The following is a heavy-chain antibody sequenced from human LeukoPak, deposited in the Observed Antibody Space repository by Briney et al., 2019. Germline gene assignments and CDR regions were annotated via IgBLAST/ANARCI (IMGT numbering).Heavy chain of an antibody. J-gene: IGHJ6*03. Sequence: SETLSLTCTVSGGSISSYYWSWIRQPPGKGLEWIGYIYYSGSTNYNPSLKSRVTISVDTSKNQFSLKLSSVTAADTAVYYCARAAAESSGWYDPYYYYMDVWGKGTTVTVSS. CDR3: ARAAAESSGWYDPYYYYMDV. CDR1: GGSISSYY. V-gene: IGHV4-59*08. D-gene: IGHD6-19*01. CDR2: IYYSGST.